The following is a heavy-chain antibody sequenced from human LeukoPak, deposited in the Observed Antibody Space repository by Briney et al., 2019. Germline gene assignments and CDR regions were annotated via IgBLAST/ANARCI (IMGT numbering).Heavy chain of an antibody. CDR2: MNPSSGNT. D-gene: IGHD2/OR15-2a*01. Sequence: GASVKVSCKTSGYTFTSYYIHWVRQAPGQGLEWMGWMNPSSGNTGSAQKFQGRVTMTRNTSTRTAYMELSSLRSEDTAIYYCARGNSHLDHWGQGTLIIVSS. J-gene: IGHJ1*01. CDR3: ARGNSHLDH. V-gene: IGHV1-8*02. CDR1: GYTFTSYY.